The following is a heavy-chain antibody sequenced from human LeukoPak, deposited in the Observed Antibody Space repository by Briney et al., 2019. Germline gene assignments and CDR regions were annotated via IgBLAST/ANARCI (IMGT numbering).Heavy chain of an antibody. Sequence: ASVKVSCKASGYTFTSYDINWVRQANGQGLEWMGWMNPNSGNTGYAQKFQGRVTMTRNTSISKDYMEMSRLRYEDTAVYYCARSCTSCYGKGWFDPWGQGTLVTVSS. D-gene: IGHD2-2*01. CDR1: GYTFTSYD. J-gene: IGHJ5*02. V-gene: IGHV1-8*01. CDR3: ARSCTSCYGKGWFDP. CDR2: MNPNSGNT.